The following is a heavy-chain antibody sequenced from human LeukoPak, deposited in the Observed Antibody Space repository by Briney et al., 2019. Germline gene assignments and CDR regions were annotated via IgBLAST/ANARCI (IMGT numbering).Heavy chain of an antibody. D-gene: IGHD6-19*01. J-gene: IGHJ4*02. Sequence: GGPLRLSCSASGFTFGSYAMHWVRQAPGKGLEYVSAISSNGGSTYYADSVKGRFTISRDNSKNTLYLQMSSLRAEDTAVYYCVKDDRVAGIAVAGTLGDYWGQGTLVTVSS. CDR2: ISSNGGST. CDR1: GFTFGSYA. V-gene: IGHV3-64D*06. CDR3: VKDDRVAGIAVAGTLGDY.